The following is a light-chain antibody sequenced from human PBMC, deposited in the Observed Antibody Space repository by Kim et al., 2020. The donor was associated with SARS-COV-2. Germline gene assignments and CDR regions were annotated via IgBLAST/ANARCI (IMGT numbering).Light chain of an antibody. Sequence: GQSITISCTGTSSDVGGYNYVSWYHQRPCKAPKLMIYDVSNRPSGVSNRFSGSKSGNTASLTISGLQAEDEADYYCSSYTSSSTVVFGGGTQLTVL. CDR3: SSYTSSSTVV. V-gene: IGLV2-14*03. CDR1: SSDVGGYNY. J-gene: IGLJ2*01. CDR2: DVS.